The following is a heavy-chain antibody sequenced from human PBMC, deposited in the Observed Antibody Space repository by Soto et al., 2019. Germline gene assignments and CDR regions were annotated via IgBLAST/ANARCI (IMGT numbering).Heavy chain of an antibody. V-gene: IGHV5-51*01. CDR2: IKPGTSDI. CDR1: GYKFGSAW. CDR3: ARQLSHICDS. D-gene: IGHD3-3*02. J-gene: IGHJ4*02. Sequence: GESLKISCKGVGYKFGSAWIGWVRQMPGKGLEWMGIIKPGTSDIRSSPSCRGHVTISADEAVSTAYLQWSSLKASDTAMYYCARQLSHICDSWGQGTLVTVSS.